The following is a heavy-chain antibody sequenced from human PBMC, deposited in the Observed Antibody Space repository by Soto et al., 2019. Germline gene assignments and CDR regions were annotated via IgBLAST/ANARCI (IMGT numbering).Heavy chain of an antibody. CDR2: ISYDGSNK. CDR3: AKETSGWYYFDY. Sequence: PGGSLRLSCAASGFNFSSYGMHWVRQAPGKGLEWVAVISYDGSNKYYADSVKGRFTISRDNSKNTLYLQMNSRRAEDTAVYYCAKETSGWYYFDYWGQGTLVTVSS. D-gene: IGHD6-19*01. V-gene: IGHV3-30*18. CDR1: GFNFSSYG. J-gene: IGHJ4*02.